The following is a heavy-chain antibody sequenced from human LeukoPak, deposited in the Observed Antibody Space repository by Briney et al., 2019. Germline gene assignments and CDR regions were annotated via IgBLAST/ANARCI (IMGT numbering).Heavy chain of an antibody. D-gene: IGHD6-13*01. V-gene: IGHV1-18*01. J-gene: IGHJ3*02. CDR1: GYTFTSYG. CDR3: ARPRSSWLNDDAFDI. Sequence: GASVKVSCKASGYTFTSYGISWVRQAPGQGLEWMGWISAYNGNTDYAQKLQGRVTMTTDTSTSTACMELRSLRSDDTAVYYCARPRSSWLNDDAFDIWGQGTMVTVSS. CDR2: ISAYNGNT.